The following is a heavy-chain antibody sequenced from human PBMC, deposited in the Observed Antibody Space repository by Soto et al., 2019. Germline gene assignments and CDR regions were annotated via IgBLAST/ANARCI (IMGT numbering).Heavy chain of an antibody. V-gene: IGHV5-51*01. Sequence: GESLKISCKGSGYSFSSYWIGWVRQMPGKGLEWMGIIYPGDSDTRYSPSFQGQVTISADKSISTAYLQWSSLKASDTAMYYCARHGVVVVAATPRYYGMDVWGQGTTVTLS. D-gene: IGHD2-15*01. CDR3: ARHGVVVVAATPRYYGMDV. CDR1: GYSFSSYW. CDR2: IYPGDSDT. J-gene: IGHJ6*02.